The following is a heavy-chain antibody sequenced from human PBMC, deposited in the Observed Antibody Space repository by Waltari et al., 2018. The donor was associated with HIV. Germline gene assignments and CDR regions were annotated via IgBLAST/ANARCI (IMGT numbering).Heavy chain of an antibody. CDR1: GGSFPSYS. Sequence: QVQLVQSGAEVRTPGSSVKVSCKASGGSFPSYSINWVRQAPGQGLEWMGRVIPMSGTTNKAQKFQGRVTITADKSTTTSYMELTSLRTEDTAVYYCASARETMGVDFDFWGQGTLVTVSS. CDR2: VIPMSGTT. CDR3: ASARETMGVDFDF. V-gene: IGHV1-69*08. J-gene: IGHJ4*02. D-gene: IGHD3-10*01.